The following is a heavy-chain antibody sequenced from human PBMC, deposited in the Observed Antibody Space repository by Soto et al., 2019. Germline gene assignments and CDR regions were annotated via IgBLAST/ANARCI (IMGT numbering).Heavy chain of an antibody. CDR2: VNSDGGTT. V-gene: IGHV3-74*01. J-gene: IGHJ4*02. CDR1: GFTFSSYW. Sequence: GGSLRLSCAASGFTFSSYWMHWVRQAPGKGLVWVSRVNSDGGTTNYADSVKGRFTISRDNAKNTLFLDMSSLRAEDTAVYYSARDLTGGDTYWGQGPLVTVSS. CDR3: ARDLTGGDTY. D-gene: IGHD2-21*02.